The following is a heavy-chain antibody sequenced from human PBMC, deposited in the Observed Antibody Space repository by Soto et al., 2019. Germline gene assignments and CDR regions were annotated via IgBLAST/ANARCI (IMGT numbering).Heavy chain of an antibody. J-gene: IGHJ4*02. V-gene: IGHV4-39*01. Sequence: QLQLQESGPGLVKPSETLSLTCTVSGGSISSSSYYWGWIRQPPGKGLEWIGSIYYSGSTYYNPSLKSRVPLSVDTSKNQCSLQLSSVTAADTAVDYCARHVLRYFDWLTDVGFDYRGQGTLVTVSS. CDR1: GGSISSSSYY. CDR2: IYYSGST. CDR3: ARHVLRYFDWLTDVGFDY. D-gene: IGHD3-9*01.